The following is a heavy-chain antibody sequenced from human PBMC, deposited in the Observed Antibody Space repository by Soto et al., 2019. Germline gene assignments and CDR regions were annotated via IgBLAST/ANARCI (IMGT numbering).Heavy chain of an antibody. J-gene: IGHJ4*02. CDR1: GFTFSDYH. D-gene: IGHD2-2*02. Sequence: QVQLVASGGGLVKPGGSLRLSCAASGFTFSDYHMSWIRQAPGKGLEWIAHIGSSANTIYYADSVKGRFTISRDNANNSLYLQMNRLRAEDTAVYFCARVYEDYYVDYWGQGTLVTVSS. V-gene: IGHV3-11*01. CDR3: ARVYEDYYVDY. CDR2: IGSSANTI.